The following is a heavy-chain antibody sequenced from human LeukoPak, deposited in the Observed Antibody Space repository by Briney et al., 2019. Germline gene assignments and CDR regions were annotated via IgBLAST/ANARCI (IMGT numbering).Heavy chain of an antibody. D-gene: IGHD2-15*01. CDR1: GFTFSSYE. CDR3: ARSPLGLPNNYMGV. CDR2: INVSGGNR. J-gene: IGHJ6*03. V-gene: IGHV3-23*01. Sequence: GGSLRLSCAASGFTFSSYEMNWVRQAPGKGLDWVSVINVSGGNRYYADSVKGRFTISRDNSRNTLFLQMNSLTVDDTAVYYCARSPLGLPNNYMGVWGKGTTVTVSS.